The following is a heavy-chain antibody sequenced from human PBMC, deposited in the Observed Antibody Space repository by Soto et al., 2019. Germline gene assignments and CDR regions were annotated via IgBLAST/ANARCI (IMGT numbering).Heavy chain of an antibody. CDR3: ARDARGDEAPMDY. J-gene: IGHJ4*02. CDR2: INPNSGGT. CDR1: GYTFTGYY. V-gene: IGHV1-2*04. D-gene: IGHD3-10*01. Sequence: ASVKVSCKASGYTFTGYYMHWVRQAPGQGLEWMGWINPNSGGTNYAQKFQGWVTMTRDTSISTAYMELSRLRSDDTAVYYCARDARGDEAPMDYWGQGTLVTVS.